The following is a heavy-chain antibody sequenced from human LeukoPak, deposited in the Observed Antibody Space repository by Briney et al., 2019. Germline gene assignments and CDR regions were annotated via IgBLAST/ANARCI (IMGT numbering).Heavy chain of an antibody. Sequence: GASVKVSCKASGYTFTGYYMHWVRQAPGQGLEWMGWINPNSGGTNYAPKFQGRVTMTRDTSISTAYMELSRLRSDDTAVYYCXXXXXXDSSSSEWGYYYYYMDVWGKGTTVTVSS. CDR2: INPNSGGT. CDR3: XXXXXXDSSSSEWGYYYYYMDV. D-gene: IGHD6-6*01. V-gene: IGHV1-2*02. J-gene: IGHJ6*03. CDR1: GYTFTGYY.